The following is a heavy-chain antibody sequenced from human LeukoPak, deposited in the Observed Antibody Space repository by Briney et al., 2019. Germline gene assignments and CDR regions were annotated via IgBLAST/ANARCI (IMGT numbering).Heavy chain of an antibody. D-gene: IGHD1-14*01. CDR1: GASISSHY. CDR2: VYPSGGT. J-gene: IGHJ6*03. V-gene: IGHV4-4*07. CDR3: ASESIRDYYYYSMDA. Sequence: ASETLSLTCTVSGASISSHYWNWIRQPAGKGLEWIGRVYPSGGTNYNPSLKSRVTMSVDTSTNQFSLKLSSVTAADTALYYCASESIRDYYYYSMDAWGKGTTVTISS.